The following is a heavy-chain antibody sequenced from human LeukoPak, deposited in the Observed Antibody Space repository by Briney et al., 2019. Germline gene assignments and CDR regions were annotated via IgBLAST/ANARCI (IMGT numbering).Heavy chain of an antibody. CDR2: INPSGGST. CDR3: ARDSGTQTGAFDI. D-gene: IGHD1-26*01. V-gene: IGHV1-46*01. J-gene: IGHJ3*02. CDR1: GYTFTSYY. Sequence: ASVKVSCKASGYTFTSYYMHWVRQAPGQGLEWMGIINPSGGSTSYAQKFQGRVTITTDESTSTAYMELSSLRSEDTAVYYCARDSGTQTGAFDIWGQGTMVTVSS.